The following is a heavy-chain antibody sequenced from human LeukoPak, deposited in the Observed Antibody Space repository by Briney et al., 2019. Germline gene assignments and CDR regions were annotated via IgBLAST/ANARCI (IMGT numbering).Heavy chain of an antibody. CDR3: ATSQWLISSFGESAEYFQH. D-gene: IGHD6-19*01. J-gene: IGHJ1*01. V-gene: IGHV4-34*01. Sequence: SETLSLTCAVYGGSFSGYYWSWIRQPPGKGLEWIGEINHSGSTNYNPSLKSRVTISVDTSKNQFSLKLSSVTAADTAVYYCATSQWLISSFGESAEYFQHWGQGTLVTVSS. CDR1: GGSFSGYY. CDR2: INHSGST.